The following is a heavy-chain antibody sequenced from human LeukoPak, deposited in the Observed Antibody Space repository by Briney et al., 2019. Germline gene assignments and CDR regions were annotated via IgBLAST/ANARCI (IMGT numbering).Heavy chain of an antibody. CDR3: IKAPVPFGHGIHY. Sequence: GESLNISCEGSGYTFTTSWIGWVRQMPGKGLDWMGIVYPGNSDTRYSPSFQSQVTISADKSISTAYLRWGSLKASDTAIYYCIKAPVPFGHGIHYGGEGTLVTVSS. V-gene: IGHV5-51*01. CDR2: VYPGNSDT. J-gene: IGHJ4*02. CDR1: GYTFTTSW. D-gene: IGHD1-14*01.